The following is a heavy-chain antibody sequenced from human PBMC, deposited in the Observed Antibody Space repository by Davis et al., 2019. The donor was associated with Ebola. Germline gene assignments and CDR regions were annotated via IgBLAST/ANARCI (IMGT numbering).Heavy chain of an antibody. CDR3: ARCRYDFWSGYPYYFDY. Sequence: GGSLRLSCAASGFTFSSYDMHWVRQVTGKSLEWVSAIGTAGDTYYAGSVKGRFTISRENAKTSFFLQMNSLRAGDTAVYYCARCRYDFWSGYPYYFDYWGQGTLITVSS. J-gene: IGHJ4*02. CDR2: IGTAGDT. CDR1: GFTFSSYD. D-gene: IGHD3-3*01. V-gene: IGHV3-13*01.